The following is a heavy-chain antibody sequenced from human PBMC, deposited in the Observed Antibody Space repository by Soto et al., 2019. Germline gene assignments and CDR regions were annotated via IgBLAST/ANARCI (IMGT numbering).Heavy chain of an antibody. V-gene: IGHV1-3*01. Sequence: ASVKVSCKASGYTFTSYAMHWVRQAPGQRLEWMGWINAGNGNTKYSQKFQGRVTITRDTSASTAYMELSGLRSEDTAVYYCARDHGIAVAAPGGFDPWGQGTLVTVSS. D-gene: IGHD6-19*01. CDR2: INAGNGNT. CDR1: GYTFTSYA. CDR3: ARDHGIAVAAPGGFDP. J-gene: IGHJ5*02.